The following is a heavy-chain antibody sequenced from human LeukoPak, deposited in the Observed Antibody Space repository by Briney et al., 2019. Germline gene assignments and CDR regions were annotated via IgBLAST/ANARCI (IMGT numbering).Heavy chain of an antibody. CDR3: AKASLAANYDSSGWYFFDY. CDR1: GFSFRSYA. D-gene: IGHD6-19*01. V-gene: IGHV3-23*01. Sequence: GGSLRLSCAASGFSFRSYAMTWVRQAPGKGLEWVSTISGNGGSTYFADAMKGRFTISRDNSKNTLYLQMNSRRAEDTAVYYCAKASLAANYDSSGWYFFDYWGQGTLVTVSS. J-gene: IGHJ4*02. CDR2: ISGNGGST.